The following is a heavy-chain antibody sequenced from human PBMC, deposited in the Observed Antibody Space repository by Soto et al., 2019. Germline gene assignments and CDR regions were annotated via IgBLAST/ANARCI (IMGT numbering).Heavy chain of an antibody. CDR3: ARDWAADGLYGMDD. D-gene: IGHD6-13*01. Sequence: ASVKVSCKASGYTFTGYGMHWVRQAPGQGLEWMGWINPNSGGANYAQKFQGWVTMTRDTSISTAYMELSRLRSDDTAVYYCARDWAADGLYGMDDWGQGTTVTVSS. V-gene: IGHV1-2*04. J-gene: IGHJ6*02. CDR1: GYTFTGYG. CDR2: INPNSGGA.